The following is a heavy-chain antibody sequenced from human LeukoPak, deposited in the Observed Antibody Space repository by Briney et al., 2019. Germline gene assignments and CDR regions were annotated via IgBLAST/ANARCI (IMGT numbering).Heavy chain of an antibody. CDR2: MNPNSGNT. D-gene: IGHD3-10*01. J-gene: IGHJ3*02. CDR1: GYTFTSYD. V-gene: IGHV1-8*01. CDR3: ARVAKRSLDYYGSGTDAFDI. Sequence: ASVKVSCKASGYTFTSYDINWVRQATGQGLEWMGWMNPNSGNTGYAQNFQGRVTMTRNTSISTAYMELSSLRSEDTAVYYCARVAKRSLDYYGSGTDAFDIWGKGTMVTVSS.